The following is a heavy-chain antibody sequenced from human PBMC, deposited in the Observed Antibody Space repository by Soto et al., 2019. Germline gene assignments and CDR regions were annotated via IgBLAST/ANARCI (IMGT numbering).Heavy chain of an antibody. CDR1: GYSFTSYW. CDR3: ARFKNWDLYYYYGMDV. V-gene: IGHV5-51*01. J-gene: IGHJ6*02. D-gene: IGHD7-27*01. CDR2: IYPGDSDT. Sequence: GESLKISCKGSGYSFTSYWIGWVRQMPGKGLEWMGIIYPGDSDTRYSPSFQGQVTISADKSISTAYLQWSSLKASDTAMYYCARFKNWDLYYYYGMDVWGQGTTVTVSS.